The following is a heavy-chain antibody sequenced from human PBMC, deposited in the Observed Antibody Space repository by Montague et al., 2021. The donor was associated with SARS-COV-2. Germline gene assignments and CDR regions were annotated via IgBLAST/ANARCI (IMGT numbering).Heavy chain of an antibody. D-gene: IGHD3-3*01. CDR1: GGSFSDYY. CDR2: INHSGGS. J-gene: IGHJ3*01. Sequence: SETLSLTCAVSGGSFSDYYWWWCRQPPAKGLQWRGEINHSGGSNYNPSLKNRVTISVDKSKTQISRKLTSVTAADTATYYCARGEGTIFAVLIMLPAAGAIDVWGQGTTVTVSS. V-gene: IGHV4-34*01. CDR3: ARGEGTIFAVLIMLPAAGAIDV.